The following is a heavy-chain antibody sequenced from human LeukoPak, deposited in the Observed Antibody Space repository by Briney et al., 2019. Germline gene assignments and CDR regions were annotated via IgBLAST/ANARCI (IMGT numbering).Heavy chain of an antibody. J-gene: IGHJ4*02. V-gene: IGHV3-11*01. CDR1: GFTFSDYY. D-gene: IGHD3-22*01. CDR2: ISSSGSTI. Sequence: GGSLRLSCAASGFTFSDYYMSWIRQAPGKGLEWVSYISSSGSTIYYADSVKGRFTISRDTAKNSLYLQMSTLRAEDTAVYYWARGVGSSGPFDYWGQGTLVTVSS. CDR3: ARGVGSSGPFDY.